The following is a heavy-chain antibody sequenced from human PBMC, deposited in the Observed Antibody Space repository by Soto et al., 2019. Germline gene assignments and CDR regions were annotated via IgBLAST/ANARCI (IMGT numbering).Heavy chain of an antibody. CDR1: GGSFSGYY. D-gene: IGHD3-10*01. Sequence: SETLSLTCAVYGGSFSGYYWSWIRQPPGKGLEWIGEINHSGSTNYNPSLKSRVTISVDTSKYQFSLKLSSVTAADTAVYYCARSSGSYIGGALDYWGQGTLVTVSS. CDR2: INHSGST. V-gene: IGHV4-34*01. CDR3: ARSSGSYIGGALDY. J-gene: IGHJ4*02.